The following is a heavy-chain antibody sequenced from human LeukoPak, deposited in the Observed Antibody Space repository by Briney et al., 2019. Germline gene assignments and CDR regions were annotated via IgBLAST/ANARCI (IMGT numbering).Heavy chain of an antibody. V-gene: IGHV3-23*01. CDR3: AKADSARGVTLKTTIDY. CDR2: ISGSGGST. D-gene: IGHD1-14*01. CDR1: GFTFSSYA. Sequence: PRGSLRLSCAASGFTFSSYAMSWVRQARGKGLEWVSVISGSGGSTYYADSVKGRFTISRDNSKNTLYLQMNSPRGEDTAVYYCAKADSARGVTLKTTIDYWGQGTLVTVSS. J-gene: IGHJ4*02.